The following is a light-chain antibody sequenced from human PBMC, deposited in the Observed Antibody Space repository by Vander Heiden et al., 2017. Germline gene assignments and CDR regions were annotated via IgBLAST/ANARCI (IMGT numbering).Light chain of an antibody. J-gene: IGLJ2*01. Sequence: QSVLTQPPSVSGAPGQRVTISCTGSSSNIGEGYDVPWYQQLPGTAPKLLIHGNSNRPSGVPDRFSGSKSGTSASLAITGLQAEDEADYYCQSYDSSLSGLVFGGGTKLTVL. CDR1: SSNIGEGYD. CDR2: GNS. V-gene: IGLV1-40*01. CDR3: QSYDSSLSGLV.